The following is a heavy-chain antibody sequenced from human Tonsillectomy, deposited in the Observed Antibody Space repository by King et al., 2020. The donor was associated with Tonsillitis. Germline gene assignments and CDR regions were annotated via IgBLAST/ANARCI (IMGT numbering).Heavy chain of an antibody. CDR3: AQNLPDGSGWYRDYFDY. CDR1: GFTFSTYA. V-gene: IGHV3-23*04. J-gene: IGHJ4*02. Sequence: VQLVESGGGLVQPGGSLRLSCAASGFTFSTYAMSWVRQAPGKGLEWVPTITGSGGDTYYADSVKGRFSISRDNSKNTLYLQMNSLRAEDTAVYYCAQNLPDGSGWYRDYFDYWGQGTLVTVSS. CDR2: ITGSGGDT. D-gene: IGHD6-19*01.